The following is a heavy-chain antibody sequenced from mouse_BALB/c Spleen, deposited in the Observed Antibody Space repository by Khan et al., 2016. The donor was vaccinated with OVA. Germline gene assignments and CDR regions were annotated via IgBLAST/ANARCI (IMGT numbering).Heavy chain of an antibody. J-gene: IGHJ2*01. CDR2: ISSGGST. V-gene: IGHV5-6-5*01. Sequence: EVQLQESGGGPVKPGGSLKLSCAVSGFTFSSYVMSWTRQTPEKRLEWVASISSGGSTYYPDSVKGRFTISRDNARNRVFLQMSSLRSEDMARYYCAREAYRYDEYYFDYWGQGTTLTVSS. CDR1: GFTFSSYV. D-gene: IGHD2-12*01. CDR3: AREAYRYDEYYFDY.